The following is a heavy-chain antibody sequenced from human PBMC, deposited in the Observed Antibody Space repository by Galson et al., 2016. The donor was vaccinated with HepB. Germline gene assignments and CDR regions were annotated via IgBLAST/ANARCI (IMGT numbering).Heavy chain of an antibody. J-gene: IGHJ6*02. CDR2: IIPMFRTP. CDR3: ARVADYGDAYYYYAMAV. CDR1: GGIFSTFG. V-gene: IGHV1-69*13. D-gene: IGHD4-17*01. Sequence: SVKVSCKASGGIFSTFGISWVRQAPGQGLEWMGGIIPMFRTPTYAQKFQGRVTITADEGTRTAYMDLSSLRPGDTALYYCARVADYGDAYYYYAMAVWGPGTTVTVSS.